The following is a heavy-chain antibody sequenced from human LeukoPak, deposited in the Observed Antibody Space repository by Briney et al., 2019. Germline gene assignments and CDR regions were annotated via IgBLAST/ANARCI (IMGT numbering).Heavy chain of an antibody. CDR2: TNPNSGGT. D-gene: IGHD3-3*01. CDR3: ARRNGITIFGVVRGTEFDP. CDR1: GYTLTGYY. Sequence: ASVKVSCKASGYTLTGYYMPWGRQPPGQGLGWMGWTNPNSGGTNYAQKFQGRVTMTRDTSISTAYMELSRLRSDDTAVYYCARRNGITIFGVVRGTEFDPWGQGTLVTVSS. J-gene: IGHJ5*02. V-gene: IGHV1-2*02.